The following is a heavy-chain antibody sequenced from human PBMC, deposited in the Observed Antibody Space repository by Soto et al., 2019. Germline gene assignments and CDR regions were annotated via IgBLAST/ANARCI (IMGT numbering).Heavy chain of an antibody. D-gene: IGHD6-6*01. Sequence: QVQLQESGPRLVKPSQTLSLSCAVSGGSIISASYSWNLIRQSPGRGLEWIGHIYSSGRTYYNPSLKSRVSIAVDTSNNQFSLKLTSVTAADTAVYFCAREDAARIERWFDAWGQGILVTVSS. CDR1: GGSIISASYS. CDR3: AREDAARIERWFDA. V-gene: IGHV4-31*11. CDR2: IYSSGRT. J-gene: IGHJ5*02.